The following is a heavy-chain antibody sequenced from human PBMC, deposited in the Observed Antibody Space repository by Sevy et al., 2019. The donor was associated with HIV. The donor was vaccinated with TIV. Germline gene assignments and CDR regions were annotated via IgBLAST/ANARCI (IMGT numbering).Heavy chain of an antibody. CDR1: GYTFTSYA. Sequence: ASVKVSCKASGYTFTSYAMNWVRQAPGQGLEWMGWINTNTGNPTYAQGFTGRFVFSLDTSVSTAYLQISSLKAEDTAVYYCARDQSSGWYSNWFDPCGQGTLVTVSS. CDR3: ARDQSSGWYSNWFDP. J-gene: IGHJ5*02. CDR2: INTNTGNP. V-gene: IGHV7-4-1*02. D-gene: IGHD6-19*01.